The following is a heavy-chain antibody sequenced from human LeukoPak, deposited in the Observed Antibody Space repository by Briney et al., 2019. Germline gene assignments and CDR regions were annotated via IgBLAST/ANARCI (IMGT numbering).Heavy chain of an antibody. Sequence: GGSLRLSCAASGFTFSSYAMSWVRQAPGKGLEWVSAISGSGGSTYYADSVKGRFTISRDNAKNSLYLQMNSLRAEDTAVYYCARVSTAVSLAIDYWGQGTLVTVST. D-gene: IGHD6-13*01. J-gene: IGHJ4*02. CDR1: GFTFSSYA. V-gene: IGHV3-23*01. CDR3: ARVSTAVSLAIDY. CDR2: ISGSGGST.